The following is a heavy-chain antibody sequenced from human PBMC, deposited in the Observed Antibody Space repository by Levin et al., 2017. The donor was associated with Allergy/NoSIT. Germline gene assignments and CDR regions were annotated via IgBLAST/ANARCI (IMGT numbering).Heavy chain of an antibody. J-gene: IGHJ4*02. CDR3: AKDLSNSQEIFDY. CDR2: ITHTGHYT. CDR1: GFTFGAYA. V-gene: IGHV3-23*01. Sequence: LAGGSLRLSCAVSGFTFGAYAMSWVRQTPWKGLEWVSTITHTGHYTYASDSVEGRFTISRDNSKGRLYLQMNSLRVEDTAIYYCAKDLSNSQEIFDYWGQGTRVTVSS. D-gene: IGHD2/OR15-2a*01.